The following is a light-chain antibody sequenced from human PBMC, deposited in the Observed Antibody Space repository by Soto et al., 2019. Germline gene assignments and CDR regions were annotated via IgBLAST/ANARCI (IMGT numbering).Light chain of an antibody. CDR2: VAS. Sequence: DVQIAQSASSLSSALGDIVASSFRASQSISRYLNWYQQKPGKAPNLLIYVASSLQSEVPSRFSGSGSGTDFTLTITSLQPEDFATYYCQQSYGTPITFGQGTRLEIK. CDR1: QSISRY. CDR3: QQSYGTPIT. V-gene: IGKV1-39*01. J-gene: IGKJ5*01.